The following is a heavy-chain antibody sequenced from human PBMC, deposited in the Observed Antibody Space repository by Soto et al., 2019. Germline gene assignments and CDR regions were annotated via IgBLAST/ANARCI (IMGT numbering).Heavy chain of an antibody. CDR3: ARDWVDYYDSSGYTKFDY. CDR1: GFTFSSYS. CDR2: ISSSSSYI. Sequence: GGSLRLSCAASGFTFSSYSMNWVRQAPGKGLEWVSSISSSSSYIYYADSVKGRFTISRDNAKNSLYLQMNSLRAEDTAVYYCARDWVDYYDSSGYTKFDYWGQGTLVTVSS. D-gene: IGHD3-22*01. J-gene: IGHJ4*01. V-gene: IGHV3-21*01.